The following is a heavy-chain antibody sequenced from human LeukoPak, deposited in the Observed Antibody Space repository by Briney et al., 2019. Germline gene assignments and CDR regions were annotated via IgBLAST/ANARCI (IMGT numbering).Heavy chain of an antibody. CDR1: GFSLSTSGVG. Sequence: SGPTLVNPTQTLTLTCTFSGFSLSTSGVGVGWIRQSPGKALEWLTLIYWDDDKRYNTALKSRLTVPKDVSKSQVVLTLTYMDPVDTATYYCAHGLIGYNTNWYHGYFDYWGQGTLVTVSS. J-gene: IGHJ4*02. CDR2: IYWDDDK. CDR3: AHGLIGYNTNWYHGYFDY. D-gene: IGHD6-13*01. V-gene: IGHV2-5*02.